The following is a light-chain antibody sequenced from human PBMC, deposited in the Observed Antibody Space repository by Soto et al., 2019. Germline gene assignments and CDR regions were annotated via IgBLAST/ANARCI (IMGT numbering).Light chain of an antibody. CDR1: QSISNW. V-gene: IGKV1-5*01. Sequence: DIQLTQSPSTLPAPVGHRVTITCRASQSISNWLAGYHQKPGTAPKLLIYHAATLESGVPSRFSGSGSGTEFTLTISGLQPADFATYYCLQDYNYPRTFGQGTKVDIK. CDR2: HAA. CDR3: LQDYNYPRT. J-gene: IGKJ1*01.